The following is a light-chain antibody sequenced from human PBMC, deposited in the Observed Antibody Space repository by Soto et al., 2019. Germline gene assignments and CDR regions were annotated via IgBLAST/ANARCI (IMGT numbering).Light chain of an antibody. CDR3: QQRISWPLT. CDR2: DVS. J-gene: IGKJ4*01. CDR1: QNISNY. Sequence: IVLTQSPATLSFSPGKRATLSCRASQNISNYLIWYQQKPGQAPRLLIYDVSNRATGIPARFSGSGSGTDFTLTISSLQPADFAIYYCQQRISWPLTFGGGTKVDIK. V-gene: IGKV3-11*01.